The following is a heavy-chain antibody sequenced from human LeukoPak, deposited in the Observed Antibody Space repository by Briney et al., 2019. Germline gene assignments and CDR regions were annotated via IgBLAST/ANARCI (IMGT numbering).Heavy chain of an antibody. Sequence: GGSLRLSCTVSGFTFGDYAMSWVRQAPGKGLEWVGFVRNKGYGGTTEYAASVKGRFIISRDDSKNIARLQMDSLETADTAVYYCTRDYYRGDPSGGFDYWGQGTLVTVSS. CDR2: VRNKGYGGTT. V-gene: IGHV3-49*04. CDR3: TRDYYRGDPSGGFDY. D-gene: IGHD3-10*01. CDR1: GFTFGDYA. J-gene: IGHJ4*02.